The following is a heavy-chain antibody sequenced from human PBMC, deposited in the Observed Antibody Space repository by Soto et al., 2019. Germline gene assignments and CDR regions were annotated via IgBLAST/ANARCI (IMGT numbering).Heavy chain of an antibody. J-gene: IGHJ4*02. D-gene: IGHD6-25*01. Sequence: SETLSLTCAVYGGSFSGYYWSWIRQPPGKGLEWIGEINHSGSTNYNPSLKSRVTISVDTSKNQFSLKLSSVTAADTAVYYCARVGRLRARDYWGKGTLVTVS. CDR3: ARVGRLRARDY. CDR1: GGSFSGYY. V-gene: IGHV4-34*01. CDR2: INHSGST.